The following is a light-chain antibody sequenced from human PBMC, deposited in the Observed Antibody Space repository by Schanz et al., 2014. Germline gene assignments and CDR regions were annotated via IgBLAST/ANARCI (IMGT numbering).Light chain of an antibody. J-gene: IGKJ2*01. CDR1: QSVSSN. V-gene: IGKV3D-15*01. CDR2: DAS. Sequence: EIVMTQSPATLSVSPGERATLSCRASQSVSSNLAWFQQKPGQAPRLLIYDASSRATGIPDRFSGSGSGTDFTLTIRSLESEDFAVYYCQQRTSWPLTFGQGTKLEIK. CDR3: QQRTSWPLT.